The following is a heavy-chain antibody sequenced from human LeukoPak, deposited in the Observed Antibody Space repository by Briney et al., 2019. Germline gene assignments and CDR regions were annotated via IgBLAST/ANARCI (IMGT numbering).Heavy chain of an antibody. V-gene: IGHV3-23*01. D-gene: IGHD3-22*01. CDR1: GFTFSSYA. CDR2: ISGSGGST. J-gene: IGHJ4*02. CDR3: AKARYYDSSGYYGY. Sequence: GGSLRLSCAASGFTFSSYAMSWVRQAPGKGLEWVSAISGSGGSTYYADSVKGRFTISRDNSKNTLYLQMNSLRAEDTAVYYCAKARYYDSSGYYGYWGQGTLVTVSS.